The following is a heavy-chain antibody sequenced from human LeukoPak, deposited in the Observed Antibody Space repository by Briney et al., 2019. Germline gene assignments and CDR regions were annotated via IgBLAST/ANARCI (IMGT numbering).Heavy chain of an antibody. CDR1: GYTFTGYY. V-gene: IGHV1-2*02. CDR3: ARDGAPRSEYYYGSGSYEY. CDR2: INPNSGGT. D-gene: IGHD3-10*01. Sequence: ASVKVSCKASGYTFTGYYMHWVRQAPGQGLEWMGWINPNSGGTNYAQKFQGRVTMTRDTSISTAYMELSRLRSDDTAVYYCARDGAPRSEYYYGSGSYEYWGQGTLVTVSS. J-gene: IGHJ4*02.